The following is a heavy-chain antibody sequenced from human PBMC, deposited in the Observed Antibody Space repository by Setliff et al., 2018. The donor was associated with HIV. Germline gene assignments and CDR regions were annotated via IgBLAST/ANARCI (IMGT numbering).Heavy chain of an antibody. V-gene: IGHV3-23*01. CDR3: ARGIPGGGIDY. CDR2: ISGSGGST. D-gene: IGHD2-21*01. Sequence: PGGSLRLSCAASGFTFSSYAMSWVRQAPGKGLEWVSAISGSGGSTYYADSVKGRFTISRDNAKSTLYLQMDSLRAEDTAVYYCARGIPGGGIDYWGQGTLVTVSS. J-gene: IGHJ4*02. CDR1: GFTFSSYA.